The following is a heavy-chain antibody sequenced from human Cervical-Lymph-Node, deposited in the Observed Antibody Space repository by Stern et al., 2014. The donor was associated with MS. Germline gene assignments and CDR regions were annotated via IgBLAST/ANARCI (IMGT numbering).Heavy chain of an antibody. D-gene: IGHD3-10*01. CDR2: IIPIIGTA. Sequence: QVQLVESGPEVQKPGSSVKVSCRASGGTFSSSDISWVRQAPGQGLEWMGGIIPIIGTANYAQKYQGRVTITADESTSTAYMELSSLRSEDTAIYYCALGGFGHYFEYWGQGTLVTVSS. CDR1: GGTFSSSD. V-gene: IGHV1-69*01. CDR3: ALGGFGHYFEY. J-gene: IGHJ4*02.